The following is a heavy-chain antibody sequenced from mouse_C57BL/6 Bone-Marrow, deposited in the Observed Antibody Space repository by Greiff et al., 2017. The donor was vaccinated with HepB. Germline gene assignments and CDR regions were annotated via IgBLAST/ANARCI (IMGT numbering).Heavy chain of an antibody. J-gene: IGHJ2*01. CDR2: ISSGSSTI. V-gene: IGHV5-17*01. CDR1: GFTFSDYG. CDR3: ARQDLGSSYFGY. Sequence: EVKVVESGGGLVKPGGSLKLSCAASGFTFSDYGMHWARQAPEKGLEWVAYISSGSSTIYYADTVKGRFTISRDNDKNTLFLQMTSLRSEDTAMYYCARQDLGSSYFGYWGQGTTLTVSS. D-gene: IGHD1-1*01.